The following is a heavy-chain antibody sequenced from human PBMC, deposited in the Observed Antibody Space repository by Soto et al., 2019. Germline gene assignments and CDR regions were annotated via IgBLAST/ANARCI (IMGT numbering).Heavy chain of an antibody. V-gene: IGHV4-31*03. CDR1: CASITSDDFY. J-gene: IGHJ5*02. Sequence: SETLSLTCTVSCASITSDDFYCSWIRQHPGKGLEWIGYMYHSGNTYYNPSLRGRLTMSLDTSKNQFSLKLTSVTAADTAVYYCVKYYYDSSGLNWFDPWGPGTLVTVSS. CDR2: MYHSGNT. CDR3: VKYYYDSSGLNWFDP. D-gene: IGHD3-22*01.